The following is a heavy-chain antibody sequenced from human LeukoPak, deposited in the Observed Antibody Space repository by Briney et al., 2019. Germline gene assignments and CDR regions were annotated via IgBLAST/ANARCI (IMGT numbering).Heavy chain of an antibody. V-gene: IGHV3-21*01. J-gene: IGHJ3*02. Sequence: PGGSLRLSCAASGFSFSSYSMNWVRQAPGKGLEWVSCISSSSNYIYYADSVKGRFTISRDNAKNSLYLQMNSLRAEDTAVYYCARAKMFYYEGGTYYHAFDIWGQGTMVTVSS. CDR1: GFSFSSYS. CDR3: ARAKMFYYEGGTYYHAFDI. D-gene: IGHD3-22*01. CDR2: ISSSSNYI.